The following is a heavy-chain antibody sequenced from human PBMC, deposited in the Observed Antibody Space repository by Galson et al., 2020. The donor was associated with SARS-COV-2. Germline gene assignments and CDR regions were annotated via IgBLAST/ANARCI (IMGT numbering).Heavy chain of an antibody. CDR2: IKQDGSDK. D-gene: IGHD5-12*01. CDR1: GFTFSSYW. V-gene: IGHV3-7*01. CDR3: ARDQDGYNDF. Sequence: PGGSLRLSCAASGFTFSSYWMSWVRQAPGKGLEWVANIKQDGSDKYYVDSVKGRFTVSSDNAKNSLYLQMNSLRAEDTAVYYCARDQDGYNDFWGQGTLVTVPS. J-gene: IGHJ4*02.